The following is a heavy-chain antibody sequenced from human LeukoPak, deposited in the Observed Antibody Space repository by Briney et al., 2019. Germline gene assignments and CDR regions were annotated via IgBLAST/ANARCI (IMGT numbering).Heavy chain of an antibody. CDR3: ARGRAFFD. D-gene: IGHD3-3*02. CDR2: IYYSGRT. CDR1: GGSISSYY. V-gene: IGHV4-59*12. J-gene: IGHJ4*02. Sequence: SETLSLTCTVSGGSISSYYWSWIRQPPGKGLEWIGYIYYSGRTTYSPSLKSRVTISVDTSKNQFSLKLSSVTAADTAVYYCARGRAFFDWGQGTLVTVSS.